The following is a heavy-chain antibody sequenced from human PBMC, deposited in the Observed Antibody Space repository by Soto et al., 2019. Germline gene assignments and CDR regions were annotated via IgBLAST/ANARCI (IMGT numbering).Heavy chain of an antibody. D-gene: IGHD3-22*01. J-gene: IGHJ5*02. V-gene: IGHV4-34*01. CDR3: ARCDSSGYWFDP. CDR1: GGSFNGYY. Sequence: SETLSLTCAVYGGSFNGYYWSWIRQPPGKGLEWIGEINHSGSTNYNPSLKSRVTISVDTSKNQFSLKLSSVTAADTAVYYCARCDSSGYWFDPWGQGTLVTVS. CDR2: INHSGST.